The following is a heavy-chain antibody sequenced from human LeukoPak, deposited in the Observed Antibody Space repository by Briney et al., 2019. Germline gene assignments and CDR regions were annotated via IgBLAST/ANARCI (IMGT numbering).Heavy chain of an antibody. CDR2: IRSDEGDK. V-gene: IGHV3-30*02. D-gene: IGHD2-2*01. Sequence: GGSLRLSCAASGFTFSIYGLHWVRKAPGKGLEWGAFIRSDEGDKYYADSVKGRFTISRDNSKNTLYLQMNSLRPEDTGIYYCANLLVQAAQVSDFWGQGTLVTVSS. J-gene: IGHJ4*02. CDR3: ANLLVQAAQVSDF. CDR1: GFTFSIYG.